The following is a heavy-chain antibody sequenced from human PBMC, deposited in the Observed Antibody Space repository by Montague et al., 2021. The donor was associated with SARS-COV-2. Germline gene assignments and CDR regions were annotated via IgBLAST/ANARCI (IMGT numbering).Heavy chain of an antibody. D-gene: IGHD3-10*01. Sequence: SETLSLTCSVSSGSIISSGYYWGWIRQPPGKELEWIGNIYYSGTTYYNPSLQSRGTISVDTSKNHLSLRLSSVTAADTAVYFCARGMIRGVTTSFDYWSQGSQVTVSS. CDR1: SGSIISSGYY. V-gene: IGHV4-39*02. J-gene: IGHJ4*02. CDR2: IYYSGTT. CDR3: ARGMIRGVTTSFDY.